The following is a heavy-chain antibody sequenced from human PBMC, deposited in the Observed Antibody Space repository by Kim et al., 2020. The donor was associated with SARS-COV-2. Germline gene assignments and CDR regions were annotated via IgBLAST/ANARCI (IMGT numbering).Heavy chain of an antibody. CDR2: IIPIFGTA. CDR1: GGTFSSYA. J-gene: IGHJ4*02. D-gene: IGHD5-12*01. V-gene: IGHV1-69*13. CDR3: ARAQQMAPKFGPFDY. Sequence: SVKVSCKASGGTFSSYAISWVRQAPGQGLEWMGGIIPIFGTANYAQKFQGRVTITADESTSTAYMELSSLRSEDTAVYYCARAQQMAPKFGPFDYWGQGTLVTVSS.